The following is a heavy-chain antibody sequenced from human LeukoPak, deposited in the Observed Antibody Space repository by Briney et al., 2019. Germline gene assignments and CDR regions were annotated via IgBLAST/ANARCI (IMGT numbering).Heavy chain of an antibody. D-gene: IGHD3-10*01. Sequence: SETLSLTCTVSGGSISSGSYYCSWIRQPAGKGLEWIGHIYKSGSTNYNPSLKSRVTISVDTSKNQFSLKLSSVTAADTAVYYCARVSTLGSGSYPIGTVDYWGQGTLVTVSS. V-gene: IGHV4-61*09. CDR3: ARVSTLGSGSYPIGTVDY. J-gene: IGHJ4*02. CDR1: GGSISSGSYY. CDR2: IYKSGST.